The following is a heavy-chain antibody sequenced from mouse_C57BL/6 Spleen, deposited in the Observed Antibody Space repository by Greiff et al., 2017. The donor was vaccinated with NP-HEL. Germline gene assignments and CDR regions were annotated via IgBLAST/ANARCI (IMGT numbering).Heavy chain of an antibody. CDR2: ISDGGSYT. CDR3: ARDISPYYYAMDY. J-gene: IGHJ4*01. Sequence: VQLKESGGGLVKPGGSLKLSCAASGFTFSSYAMSWVRQTPEKRLEWVATISDGGSYTYYPDNVKGRFTISRDNAKNNLYLQMSHLKSEDTAMYYCARDISPYYYAMDYWGQGTSVTVSS. V-gene: IGHV5-4*01. CDR1: GFTFSSYA. D-gene: IGHD1-3*01.